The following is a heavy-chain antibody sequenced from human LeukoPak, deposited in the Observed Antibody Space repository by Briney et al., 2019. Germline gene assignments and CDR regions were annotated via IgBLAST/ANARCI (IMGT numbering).Heavy chain of an antibody. D-gene: IGHD2/OR15-2a*01. Sequence: GGSLRLSCGASGFSFRNYGVSWIGQVPGKGLEWLSAITGSGATTYYADSVKGRFTISRYNARDTLFLQMNSLRAEDTAVYYCVKDTLVAVSGFDHSGPGTLFTVSS. CDR3: VKDTLVAVSGFDH. CDR2: ITGSGATT. V-gene: IGHV3-23*01. J-gene: IGHJ2*01. CDR1: GFSFRNYG.